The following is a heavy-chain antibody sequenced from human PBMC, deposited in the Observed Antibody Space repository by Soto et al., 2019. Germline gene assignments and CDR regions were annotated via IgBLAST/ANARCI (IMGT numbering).Heavy chain of an antibody. CDR1: GYTFTSYD. V-gene: IGHV1-8*01. Sequence: QVQLVQSGAEVKKPGASVKVSCKASGYTFTSYDINWVRQATGQGLEWMGWMNPNSGNTGYAQKFQGRVTMTRNTSISTAYMELSSLRSEDTAVYYCARGFGSSYGSWAYYFDYWGQGTLVTVSS. CDR2: MNPNSGNT. D-gene: IGHD5-18*01. CDR3: ARGFGSSYGSWAYYFDY. J-gene: IGHJ4*02.